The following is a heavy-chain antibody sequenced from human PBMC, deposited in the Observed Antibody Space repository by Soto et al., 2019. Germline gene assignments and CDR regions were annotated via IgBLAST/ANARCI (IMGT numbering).Heavy chain of an antibody. J-gene: IGHJ6*02. Sequence: PSQTLSLTCAISGDSVSSNSAAWNWIRQSPSGGLEWLGRTYYRSKWYNDYAVSAKSRITINPDTFKNQFSLQLNSVTPEDTAVYYCARLNWNPYPYGMDVWGQGATVTVSS. CDR2: TYYRSKWYN. CDR3: ARLNWNPYPYGMDV. D-gene: IGHD1-1*01. CDR1: GDSVSSNSAA. V-gene: IGHV6-1*01.